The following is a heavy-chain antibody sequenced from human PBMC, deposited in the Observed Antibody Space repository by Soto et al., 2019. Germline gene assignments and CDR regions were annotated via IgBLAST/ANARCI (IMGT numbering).Heavy chain of an antibody. D-gene: IGHD3-3*01. CDR3: ARTYDFCSGRNSYGMDV. CDR1: GGSISSSSYY. CDR2: IYYSGST. V-gene: IGHV4-39*01. Sequence: SDTLSLTCTVSGGSISSSSYYWGWIRQPPGKGLEWIGSIYYSGSTYYNPSLKSRVTISVDTSKNQFSLKLSSVTAADTAVYYCARTYDFCSGRNSYGMDVWGQGTTVTVSS. J-gene: IGHJ6*02.